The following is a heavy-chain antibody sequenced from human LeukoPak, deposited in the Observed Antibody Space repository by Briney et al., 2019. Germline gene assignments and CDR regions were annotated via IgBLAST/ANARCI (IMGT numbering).Heavy chain of an antibody. Sequence: GGSLRLSCAASGFIFSDYWMTWVRQAPRKGLEWVANIRQDGSDKYYVDSVKGRFTISRDNAKNSLFLQMNGLRAEDTAVYYCVRDSYTNTWHFQEKDYWGQGTQVTVSS. CDR2: IRQDGSDK. J-gene: IGHJ4*02. D-gene: IGHD2-2*02. V-gene: IGHV3-7*01. CDR1: GFIFSDYW. CDR3: VRDSYTNTWHFQEKDY.